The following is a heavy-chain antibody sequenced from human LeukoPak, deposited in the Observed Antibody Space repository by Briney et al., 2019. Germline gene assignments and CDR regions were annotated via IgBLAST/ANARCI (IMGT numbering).Heavy chain of an antibody. J-gene: IGHJ4*02. CDR3: AIDRGMVGATIGFDY. CDR2: IYNSGST. CDR1: GGSISSYY. D-gene: IGHD1-26*01. Sequence: SETLSLTCTVSGGSISSYYWSWIRQPPGKGLEWIGHIYNSGSTNYNPSLKSRVTISVDTSKNQFSLKLSSVPAAATAAYYCAIDRGMVGATIGFDYWGQGTLVTVSS. V-gene: IGHV4-59*01.